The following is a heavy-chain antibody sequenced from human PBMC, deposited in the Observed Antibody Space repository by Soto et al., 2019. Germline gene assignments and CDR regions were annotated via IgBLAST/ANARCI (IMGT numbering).Heavy chain of an antibody. V-gene: IGHV4-30-2*06. D-gene: IGHD3-22*01. CDR3: ARATFIRKGYYDATDYYYFDY. CDR2: IYYSGST. Sequence: PSETLSLTCAVSGGSISSGVFSWIWIRQSPGKVLDLIGYIYYSGSTYYNPSLKSRVTISVDRSKNEFSLRLSSVTAADTAVYYCARATFIRKGYYDATDYYYFDYWGQGTLVTVSS. CDR1: GGSISSGVFS. J-gene: IGHJ4*02.